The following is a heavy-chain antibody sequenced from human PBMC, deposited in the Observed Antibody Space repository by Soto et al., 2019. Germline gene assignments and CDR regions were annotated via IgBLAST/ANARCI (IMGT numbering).Heavy chain of an antibody. D-gene: IGHD3-3*01. CDR2: ISAYNGNT. V-gene: IGHV1-18*01. CDR1: GYTFTSYG. Sequence: ASVKVSCKASGYTFTSYGISWVRQAPGQGLEWMGWISAYNGNTNYAQKLQGRVTMTTDTSTSTAYMELRSLRSDDTAVYYCARVRVYDFWSGYKAHSDHWGQGTLVTVSS. J-gene: IGHJ5*02. CDR3: ARVRVYDFWSGYKAHSDH.